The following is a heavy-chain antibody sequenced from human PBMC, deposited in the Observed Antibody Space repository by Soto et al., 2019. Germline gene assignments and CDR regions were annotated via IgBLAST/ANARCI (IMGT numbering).Heavy chain of an antibody. J-gene: IGHJ6*02. CDR3: ARDASSVWSIVYYSFCIDF. D-gene: IGHD6-19*01. V-gene: IGHV3-48*03. CDR2: ISTSGSTT. CDR1: VLTFSRFE. Sequence: XGSLRLSCASYVLTFSRFEMNCVRHSPGKWLEWVSYISTSGSTTYYADSVKGRFTISRDNAKNSLYLQMNSLRAEDTAVYYCARDASSVWSIVYYSFCIDFWGQGTTVTGSS.